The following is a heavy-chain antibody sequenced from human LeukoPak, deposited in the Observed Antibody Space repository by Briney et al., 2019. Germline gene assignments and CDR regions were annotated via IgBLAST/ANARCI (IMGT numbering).Heavy chain of an antibody. D-gene: IGHD3-10*01. CDR3: AKDPPPVLLWFGELSRSFDY. J-gene: IGHJ4*02. Sequence: GGSLRLSCAASGFTFSSYWMSWVRQAPGKGLEWVSAISGSGGSTYYADSVKGRFTISRDNSKNTLYLQMNSLRAEDTAVYYCAKDPPPVLLWFGELSRSFDYWGQGTLVTVSS. CDR1: GFTFSSYW. CDR2: ISGSGGST. V-gene: IGHV3-23*01.